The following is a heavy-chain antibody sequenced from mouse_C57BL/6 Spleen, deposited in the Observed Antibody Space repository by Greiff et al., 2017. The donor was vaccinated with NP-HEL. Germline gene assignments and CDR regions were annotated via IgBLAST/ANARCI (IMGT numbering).Heavy chain of an antibody. CDR3: ARAPTVVAPSYWYFDV. CDR2: IDPSDSYT. CDR1: GYTFTSYW. J-gene: IGHJ1*03. Sequence: QVQLQQPGAELVMPGASVKLSCKASGYTFTSYWMHWVKQRPGQGLEWIGEIDPSDSYTNYNQKFKGKSTLTVDKSSSTAYMQLSSLTSEDAAVYYCARAPTVVAPSYWYFDVWGTGTTVTVSS. D-gene: IGHD1-1*01. V-gene: IGHV1-69*01.